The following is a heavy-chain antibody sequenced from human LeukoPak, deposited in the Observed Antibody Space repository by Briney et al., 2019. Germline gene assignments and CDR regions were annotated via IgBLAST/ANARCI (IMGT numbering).Heavy chain of an antibody. J-gene: IGHJ4*02. Sequence: GGSLRLSCAASGSMFSTYEMNWVRQAPGKGLEWLSYISYNGRSIYYADSVKGRFTISRDNAKNSLYLQMNSLRAEDTAVYYCARDRGGAYDFWSGYYTGYFDYWGQGTLVPVSS. CDR2: ISYNGRSI. CDR3: ARDRGGAYDFWSGYYTGYFDY. D-gene: IGHD3-3*01. CDR1: GSMFSTYE. V-gene: IGHV3-48*03.